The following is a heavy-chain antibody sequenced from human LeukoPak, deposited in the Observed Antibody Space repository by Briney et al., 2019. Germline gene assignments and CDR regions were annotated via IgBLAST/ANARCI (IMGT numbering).Heavy chain of an antibody. CDR1: GFTFSNAW. Sequence: GGSLRLSCAASGFTFSNAWMSWVRQAPGKGLEWVGRIKSKTDGGTTDYAAPVKGRFTISRDDSKNTLYLQMNSLKTEDTAVYYCTTFAGYSSGVDPWGQGTLVTVSS. CDR2: IKSKTDGGTT. J-gene: IGHJ5*02. D-gene: IGHD6-19*01. V-gene: IGHV3-15*01. CDR3: TTFAGYSSGVDP.